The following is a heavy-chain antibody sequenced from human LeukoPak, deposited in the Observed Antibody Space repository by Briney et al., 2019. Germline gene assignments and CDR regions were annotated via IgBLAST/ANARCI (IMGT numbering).Heavy chain of an antibody. CDR3: TTDIVVVPAAIDSDDY. CDR2: IKSKTDGGTT. D-gene: IGHD2-2*02. V-gene: IGHV3-15*01. J-gene: IGHJ4*02. CDR1: GFTFSNAW. Sequence: KPGGSLRLSCAASGFTFSNAWMSWVRQAPGKGLEWVGRIKSKTDGGTTDYAAPVKGRFTISRDDSKNTLYLQMNSLKTEDTAVYYCTTDIVVVPAAIDSDDYWGQGTLVTVSS.